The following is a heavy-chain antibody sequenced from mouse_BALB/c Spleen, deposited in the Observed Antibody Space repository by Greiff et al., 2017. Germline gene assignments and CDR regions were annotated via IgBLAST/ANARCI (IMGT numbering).Heavy chain of an antibody. Sequence: EVQLQQSGAELVKPGASVKFSCTASGFNIKDTYMHWVKQRPEQGLEWIGRIDHANGNTKYDPKFQGKATITADTSSNTAYLQLSSLTSEDTAVYYCAREGFYDYGAMDYWGQGTSVTVSS. J-gene: IGHJ4*01. CDR1: GFNIKDTY. D-gene: IGHD2-4*01. CDR2: IDHANGNT. V-gene: IGHV14-3*02. CDR3: AREGFYDYGAMDY.